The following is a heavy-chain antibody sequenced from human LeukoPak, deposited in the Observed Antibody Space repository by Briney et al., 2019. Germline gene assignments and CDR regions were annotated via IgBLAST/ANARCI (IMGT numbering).Heavy chain of an antibody. CDR3: ARTTGYYWNDQDY. V-gene: IGHV5-10-1*01. Sequence: GESLKISCKGSGDNFISYWISWVRQMPGKGLERMGRIDPSDSYTNYSPSFQGHVTISADKSISTAYLQWSSLKASDTAMYYCARTTGYYWNDQDYWGQGTLVTVSS. J-gene: IGHJ4*02. D-gene: IGHD1-20*01. CDR1: GDNFISYW. CDR2: IDPSDSYT.